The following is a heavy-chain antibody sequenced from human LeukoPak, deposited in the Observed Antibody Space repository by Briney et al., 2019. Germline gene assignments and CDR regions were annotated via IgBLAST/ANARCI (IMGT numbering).Heavy chain of an antibody. CDR2: IYSGGST. J-gene: IGHJ4*02. V-gene: IGHV3-53*01. CDR1: GFTVSSNY. Sequence: GGSLRLSCAASGFTVSSNYMSWVRQAPGKGLEWVSVIYSGGSTYYADSVKGRFTISRDNSKNTLYLQMNSLRAEDTAVYYCARDPVGYYYDSSGYSDYWGQGTLVTVSS. CDR3: ARDPVGYYYDSSGYSDY. D-gene: IGHD3-22*01.